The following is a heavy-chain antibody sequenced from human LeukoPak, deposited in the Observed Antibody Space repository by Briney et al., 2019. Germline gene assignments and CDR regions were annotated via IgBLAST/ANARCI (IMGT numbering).Heavy chain of an antibody. J-gene: IGHJ4*02. Sequence: ASVKVSCKASGYTFSSYYVHWVRQAPGQGLEWMGMIIPSDGFTSYAQKFQGRVTMTRDMSTSTVYMELSSLRSDDTAVYYCARAGRRLFGMLIPLSFDYWGQGTPVTVSS. D-gene: IGHD3-3*01. CDR2: IIPSDGFT. CDR1: GYTFSSYY. V-gene: IGHV1-46*01. CDR3: ARAGRRLFGMLIPLSFDY.